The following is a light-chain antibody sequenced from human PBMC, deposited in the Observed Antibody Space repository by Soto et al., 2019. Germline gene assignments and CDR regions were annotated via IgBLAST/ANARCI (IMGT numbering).Light chain of an antibody. Sequence: EIVLTQSPATLSVSPGERVTLSCRASQNLHSFLNWYQQRPGQATRPLIYDGSKRAAGVPDRISGDGSGTDYTLTISSLEPEDFAVYYCQQRTRWPMTFGQGTRLEIK. V-gene: IGKV3-11*01. J-gene: IGKJ5*01. CDR3: QQRTRWPMT. CDR1: QNLHSF. CDR2: DGS.